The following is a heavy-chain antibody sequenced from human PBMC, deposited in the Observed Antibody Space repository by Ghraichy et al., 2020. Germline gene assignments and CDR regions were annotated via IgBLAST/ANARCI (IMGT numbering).Heavy chain of an antibody. CDR2: ISSSSRYI. CDR3: ARAPHGSGSYVDY. V-gene: IGHV3-21*01. J-gene: IGHJ4*02. CDR1: GFTFSSDS. Sequence: GGSLRLSCAASGFTFSSDSMNWVRQAAGKGLEWVSYISSSSRYIYYADSVKGRFTISRDNAKNSLYLQMDSLRAEDTAVYYCARAPHGSGSYVDYWGQGTLVTVSS. D-gene: IGHD3-10*01.